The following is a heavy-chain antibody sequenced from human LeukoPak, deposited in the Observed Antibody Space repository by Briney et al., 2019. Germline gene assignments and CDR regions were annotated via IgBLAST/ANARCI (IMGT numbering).Heavy chain of an antibody. J-gene: IGHJ6*02. CDR3: AGERRGYSNMDV. CDR2: IYYTGTT. CDR1: AGSISSGGYY. Sequence: SETLSPTCTLSAGSISSGGYYWSWIRQHPRKRLEWIGYIYYTGTTYYNPSLKSRVTISVDTSKNQFSLKLSSVTAADTAVYYCAGERRGYSNMDVWGQGNTGTVSS. V-gene: IGHV4-31*03. D-gene: IGHD3-22*01.